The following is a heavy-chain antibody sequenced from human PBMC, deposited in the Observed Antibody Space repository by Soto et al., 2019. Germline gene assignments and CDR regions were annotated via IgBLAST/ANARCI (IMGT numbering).Heavy chain of an antibody. D-gene: IGHD2-15*01. CDR1: GGSISSSSYY. Sequence: SETLSLTCTVSGGSISSSSYYWGWIRQPPGKGLEWIGSIYYSGSTYYNPSLKSRVTISVDTSKNQFSLKLSSVTAADTAVYYCARHTIYCSGGSCYVRWFDPWGQGTLVTVSS. V-gene: IGHV4-39*01. CDR2: IYYSGST. CDR3: ARHTIYCSGGSCYVRWFDP. J-gene: IGHJ5*02.